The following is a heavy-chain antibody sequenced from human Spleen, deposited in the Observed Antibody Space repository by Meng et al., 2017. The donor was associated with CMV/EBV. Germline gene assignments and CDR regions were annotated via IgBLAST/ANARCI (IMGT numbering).Heavy chain of an antibody. CDR2: IKQDGGET. V-gene: IGHV3-7*01. CDR3: ARGADLLLWFGESPQDY. D-gene: IGHD3-10*01. Sequence: GGSLRLSCAASEFTFSGYWMSWVRQAPGQGLEWVAKIKQDGGETYYVDSVKGRFTISRDNAKNSLYLQMNSLRAEDTAIYYCARGADLLLWFGESPQDYWGQGTLVTVSS. CDR1: EFTFSGYW. J-gene: IGHJ4*02.